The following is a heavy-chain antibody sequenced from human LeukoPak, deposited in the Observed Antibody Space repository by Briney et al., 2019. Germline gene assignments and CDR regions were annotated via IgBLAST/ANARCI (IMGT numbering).Heavy chain of an antibody. CDR1: GYSVSSGFY. CDR3: ARSKAHLSTSWYGNWFDP. J-gene: IGHJ5*02. D-gene: IGHD2-2*01. CDR2: IYHSGDT. Sequence: PSETLSLTCTVSGYSVSSGFYWGWIRQPPGKGLEWIASIYHSGDTYYNPSLRSRVTISLDTSKNQLSLKLSSVTAADTAVYYCARSKAHLSTSWYGNWFDPWGQGTLVTVSS. V-gene: IGHV4-38-2*02.